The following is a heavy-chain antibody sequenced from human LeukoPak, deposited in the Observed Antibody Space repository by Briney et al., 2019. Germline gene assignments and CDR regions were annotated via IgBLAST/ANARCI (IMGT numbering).Heavy chain of an antibody. J-gene: IGHJ4*02. CDR1: GGSISSSSYY. Sequence: PSETLSLTCTVSGGSISSSSYYWGWIRQPPGKGLEWIGSIYYSGSTYYNPSLKSRVTISVDTSKNQFSLKLSSVTAADTAVYYCAREEIVALDYWGQGTLVTVSS. V-gene: IGHV4-39*07. CDR2: IYYSGST. CDR3: AREEIVALDY. D-gene: IGHD2-15*01.